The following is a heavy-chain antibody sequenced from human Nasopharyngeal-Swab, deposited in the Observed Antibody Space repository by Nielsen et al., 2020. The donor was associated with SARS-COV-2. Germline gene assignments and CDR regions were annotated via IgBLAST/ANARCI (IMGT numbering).Heavy chain of an antibody. CDR3: ARDPSGSYYFAFDY. V-gene: IGHV3-30*04. J-gene: IGHJ4*02. D-gene: IGHD1-26*01. CDR2: ISYDGSNK. CDR1: GFTFSSYA. Sequence: GGSLRLSCAASGFTFSSYAMHWVRQAPGKELEWVAVISYDGSNKYYADSVKGRFTISRDNSKNTLYLQMNSLRAEDTAVYYCARDPSGSYYFAFDYWGQGTLVTVSS.